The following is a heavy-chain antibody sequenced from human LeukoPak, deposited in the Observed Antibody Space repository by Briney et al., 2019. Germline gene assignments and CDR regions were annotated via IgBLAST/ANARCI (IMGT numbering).Heavy chain of an antibody. V-gene: IGHV4-59*01. CDR3: ASTTEGGYRGYFYYYYMDV. D-gene: IGHD5-18*01. CDR1: GGSISSYY. Sequence: RSSETLSLTCTVSGGSISSYYWSWIRQPPGKGLEWIGYIYYSGSTNYNPSLKSRVTISVDTSKNQFSLKLRSVTAADTAVYYCASTTEGGYRGYFYYYYMDVWGKGTTVTISS. CDR2: IYYSGST. J-gene: IGHJ6*03.